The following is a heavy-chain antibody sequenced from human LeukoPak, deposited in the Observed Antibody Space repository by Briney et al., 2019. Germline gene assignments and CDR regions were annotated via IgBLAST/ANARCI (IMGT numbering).Heavy chain of an antibody. CDR1: GDSVSSSSDA. CDR3: ARREYQRQDY. J-gene: IGHJ4*02. D-gene: IGHD6-25*01. CDR2: TYYRSN. V-gene: IGHV6-1*01. Sequence: SQTLSLTCAISGDSVSSSSDAWNWIRQSPSRGLEWLGRTYYRSNDYAVSVKTRMTINVDTSKNQVSLQLSSVTPEDTAVYYCARREYQRQDYWGQGTLVTVSS.